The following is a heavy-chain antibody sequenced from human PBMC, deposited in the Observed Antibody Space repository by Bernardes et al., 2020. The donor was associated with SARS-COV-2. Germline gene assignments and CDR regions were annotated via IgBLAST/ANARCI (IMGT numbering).Heavy chain of an antibody. CDR2: IWYDGSNK. D-gene: IGHD3-16*01. J-gene: IGHJ4*02. Sequence: GGSLRLSCAASGFTFSSYGMHWVRQAPGKGLEWVGTIWYDGSNKYYADSVKGRFTISRDNSKNTLYLQMNSLRAEDTAVYYCAKRGDATPYYLDYWGQGTPVTVS. CDR1: GFTFSSYG. V-gene: IGHV3-33*03. CDR3: AKRGDATPYYLDY.